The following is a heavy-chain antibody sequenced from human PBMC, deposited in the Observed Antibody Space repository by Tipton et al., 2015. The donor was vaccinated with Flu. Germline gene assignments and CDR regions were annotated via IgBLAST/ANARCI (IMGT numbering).Heavy chain of an antibody. V-gene: IGHV5-51*01. Sequence: QSGAEVKKPGESPKISCKGSGYSFTSYWIGWVRQMPGKGLEWMGIIYPGDSDTRYSPSFQGQVTISADKSISTAYLQWSSLKASDTAMYYCARRDYYDSSGYLADAFDIWGQGTMVTVSS. CDR1: GYSFTSYW. CDR3: ARRDYYDSSGYLADAFDI. J-gene: IGHJ3*02. CDR2: IYPGDSDT. D-gene: IGHD3-22*01.